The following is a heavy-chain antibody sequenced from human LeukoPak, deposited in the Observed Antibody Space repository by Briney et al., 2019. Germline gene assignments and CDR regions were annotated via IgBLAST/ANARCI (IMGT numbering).Heavy chain of an antibody. V-gene: IGHV4-34*01. CDR3: ARGVVAAAGRTFDF. CDR1: GGSFSGYY. CDR2: INHSGST. D-gene: IGHD6-13*01. Sequence: PSETLSLTCAVYGGSFSGYYWSWIRQPPGKGLEWIGEINHSGSTNYNPSLKSRVTISVDTSKNQFSLKLSSVTAADTAVYYCARGVVAAAGRTFDFWGQGTLVTVSS. J-gene: IGHJ4*02.